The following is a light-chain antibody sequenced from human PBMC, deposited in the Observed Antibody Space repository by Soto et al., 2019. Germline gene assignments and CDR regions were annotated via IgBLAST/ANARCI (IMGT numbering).Light chain of an antibody. CDR3: SSYAGSNNPYV. Sequence: QSVLTQPPSASGSPGQSVAISCTGTSSDVGGYNYVAWYQQHPGKAPKVMIYEVSRRPSGVPDRFSGSKSGNTASLTVSGLQAEDEADYYCSSYAGSNNPYVFGTGTKV. V-gene: IGLV2-8*01. CDR1: SSDVGGYNY. J-gene: IGLJ1*01. CDR2: EVS.